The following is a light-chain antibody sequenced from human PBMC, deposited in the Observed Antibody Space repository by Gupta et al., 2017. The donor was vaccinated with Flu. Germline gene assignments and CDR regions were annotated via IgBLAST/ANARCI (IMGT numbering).Light chain of an antibody. CDR1: SGSIASNY. V-gene: IGLV6-57*01. CDR2: EDN. Sequence: NFILPQPHSVSESQGKTVTISCTRSSGSIASNYVQWYQQRPGSSPTTVIFEDNQRPSGVPDRFSGSIDSSSNSASLTISGLKTEDEADYYCQSYDSSPLWVFGGGTKLTVL. J-gene: IGLJ3*02. CDR3: QSYDSSPLWV.